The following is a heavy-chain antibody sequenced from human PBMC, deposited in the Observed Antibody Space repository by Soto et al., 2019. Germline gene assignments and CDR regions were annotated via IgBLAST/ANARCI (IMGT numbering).Heavy chain of an antibody. CDR2: ISDNGGTT. CDR1: EFTFSNYA. V-gene: IGHV3-23*01. J-gene: IGHJ6*03. CDR3: AKVGGYEYYYYYYNMDV. Sequence: GGSLRLSCAASEFTFSNYAMSWVRQAPGKGLEWVSSISDNGGTTYYADSVKGRFTISRDNAKNSLYLQMNSLRAEDTAVYYCAKVGGYEYYYYYYNMDVWGKGTTVTVSS. D-gene: IGHD5-12*01.